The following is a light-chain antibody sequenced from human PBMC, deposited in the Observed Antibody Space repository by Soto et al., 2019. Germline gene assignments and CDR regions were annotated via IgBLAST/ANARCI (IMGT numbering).Light chain of an antibody. Sequence: EIVLTQSPDTLSLSPGESATLSCRASQSVSRYLAWYQQKPGQTPRLLIYDASNRAAGIPARFSGSGSGTDFTLTISSLEPEDFAVYYCQQYGTSPRTFGQGTKVDIK. V-gene: IGKV3-11*01. CDR1: QSVSRY. J-gene: IGKJ1*01. CDR2: DAS. CDR3: QQYGTSPRT.